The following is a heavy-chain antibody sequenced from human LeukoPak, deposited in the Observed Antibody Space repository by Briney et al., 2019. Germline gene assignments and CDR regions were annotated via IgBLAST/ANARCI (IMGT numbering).Heavy chain of an antibody. Sequence: PSETLSLTCAVYGGSFSGYYWSWIRQPPGKGLEWIGEINHSGSTNYNPSLKSRVTISVDTSKNQFSLKLSSVTAADTAVYYCARATGYSYGFRTIDFDYWSQGTLVTVSS. J-gene: IGHJ4*02. V-gene: IGHV4-34*01. CDR2: INHSGST. D-gene: IGHD5-18*01. CDR1: GGSFSGYY. CDR3: ARATGYSYGFRTIDFDY.